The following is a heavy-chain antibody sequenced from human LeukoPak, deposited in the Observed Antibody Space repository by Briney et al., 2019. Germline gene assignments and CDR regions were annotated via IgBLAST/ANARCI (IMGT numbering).Heavy chain of an antibody. Sequence: SETLSLTCTVSSGSINSGSSFWSWVRQPPGKGLEWIGYIYPSGTTYYEPSLKSRVTISVVTSNNQFSLGLDSVTAADTAVYFCSKDSHDWGQGTLVIVSS. CDR3: SKDSHD. CDR1: SGSINSGSSF. D-gene: IGHD2-21*01. V-gene: IGHV4-30-4*08. CDR2: IYPSGTT. J-gene: IGHJ4*02.